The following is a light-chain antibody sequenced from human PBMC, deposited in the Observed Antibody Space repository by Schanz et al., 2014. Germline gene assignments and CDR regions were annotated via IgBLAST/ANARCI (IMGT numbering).Light chain of an antibody. J-gene: IGKJ1*01. CDR3: LQDYNYPPT. V-gene: IGKV1-39*01. CDR1: QSISSW. Sequence: DIQMTQSPSTLSASVGDRVTITCRASQSISSWLAWYQQKPGKAPKLLIYAASRLQSGVPSRFSGSGSGTDFTLTISSLQSEDFATYYCLQDYNYPPTFGQGTKVEIK. CDR2: AAS.